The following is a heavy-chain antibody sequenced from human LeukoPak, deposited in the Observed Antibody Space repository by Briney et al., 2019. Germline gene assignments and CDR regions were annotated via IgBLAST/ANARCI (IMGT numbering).Heavy chain of an antibody. V-gene: IGHV3-23*01. CDR1: GFTFSSHG. Sequence: GGTLRLSCAASGFTFSSHGINWVRQAPGKGLEWVSGISPSGSISYYADSVKGRFTISRDNSKNTLYLQMNSLRAEDTAVYYCAKEAEPTYYDILTGQYYFDYWGQGTLVTVSS. D-gene: IGHD3-9*01. CDR2: ISPSGSIS. CDR3: AKEAEPTYYDILTGQYYFDY. J-gene: IGHJ4*02.